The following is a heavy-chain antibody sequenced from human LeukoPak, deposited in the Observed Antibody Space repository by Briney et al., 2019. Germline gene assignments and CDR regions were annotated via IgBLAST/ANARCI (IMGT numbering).Heavy chain of an antibody. CDR3: AKDSTPITMVGFDI. Sequence: PGGSLRLSCAASAFAFSSYGMSWVRQAPGKGLEWVGRIKSKTDGGTTDYAAPVKGRFTISRDDSKNTLYLQMNSLRAEDTAVYYCAKDSTPITMVGFDIWGQGTMVTVSS. D-gene: IGHD3-10*01. J-gene: IGHJ3*02. CDR2: IKSKTDGGTT. CDR1: AFAFSSYG. V-gene: IGHV3-15*01.